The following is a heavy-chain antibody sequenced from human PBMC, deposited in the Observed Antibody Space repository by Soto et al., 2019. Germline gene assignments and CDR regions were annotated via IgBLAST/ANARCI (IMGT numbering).Heavy chain of an antibody. J-gene: IGHJ3*01. D-gene: IGHD1-1*01. CDR2: ISSGSVYT. V-gene: IGHV3-21*01. Sequence: PGGSLRLSCAASGFTFNAYSVNWVRQAPGKGLEWVASISSGSVYTDFADSVKGRFTISRDDVTNSVSLQMDSLRVEDTGTYYCDRYDAFKASDLWGQGTMVTVSS. CDR1: GFTFNAYS. CDR3: DRYDAFKASDL.